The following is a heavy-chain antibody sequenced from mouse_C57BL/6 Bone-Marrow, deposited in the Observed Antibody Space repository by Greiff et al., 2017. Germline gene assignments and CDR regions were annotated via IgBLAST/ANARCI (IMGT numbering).Heavy chain of an antibody. Sequence: QVQLQQPGAELVMPGASVKLSCKASGYTFTSYWMHWVKQRPGQGLEWIGEIDPSDSYTNYNQKVKGKSTLTVDKSSSSAYMQLSSLTSEDSAVYYCEREGSWFAYWGQGTLVTVSA. CDR2: IDPSDSYT. CDR1: GYTFTSYW. CDR3: EREGSWFAY. V-gene: IGHV1-69*01. J-gene: IGHJ3*01.